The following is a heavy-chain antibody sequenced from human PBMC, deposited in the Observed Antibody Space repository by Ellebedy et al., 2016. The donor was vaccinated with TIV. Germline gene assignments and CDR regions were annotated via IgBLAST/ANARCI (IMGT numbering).Heavy chain of an antibody. CDR3: AKVLLGNNWNPLPFDS. J-gene: IGHJ4*02. V-gene: IGHV3-53*01. CDR2: LYSGGTT. Sequence: GESLKISCAASGFTVSSKYMNWVRQAPGKGLEWVSVLYSGGTTYYADSVKGRFTISRDNSKNTVYLQMDSLRAEDTAVYYCAKVLLGNNWNPLPFDSWGQGTLVTVSS. D-gene: IGHD1-20*01. CDR1: GFTVSSKY.